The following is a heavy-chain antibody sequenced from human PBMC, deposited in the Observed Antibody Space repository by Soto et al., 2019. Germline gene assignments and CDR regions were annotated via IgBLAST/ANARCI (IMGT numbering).Heavy chain of an antibody. Sequence: SGPTLVNPTQTRTLTCTFSGFSLSTSGVGVGWIRQPPGKALEWLALIYWNDDKRYSPSLKSRLTITKDTSKNQVVLTMTNMEPVDTATYYCAHRLLDYDILTGPSFDYWGQGTLVTVSS. D-gene: IGHD3-9*01. CDR1: GFSLSTSGVG. CDR3: AHRLLDYDILTGPSFDY. V-gene: IGHV2-5*01. J-gene: IGHJ4*02. CDR2: IYWNDDK.